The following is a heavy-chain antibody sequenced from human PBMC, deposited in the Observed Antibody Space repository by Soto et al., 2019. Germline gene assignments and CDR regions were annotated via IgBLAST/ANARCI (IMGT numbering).Heavy chain of an antibody. V-gene: IGHV4-30-4*01. CDR1: GGSISSGDSY. CDR2: IYYTGSI. J-gene: IGHJ6*02. CDR3: ARDDCGSSGCSYYYGLDV. Sequence: TSETLSLTCTVSGGSISSGDSYWSWIRHPPGKGLEWIGYIYYTGSIFYNPSLESRVTISVDTSKNQFSLRLSSVTAADTAVYYCARDDCGSSGCSYYYGLDVWGQGTTVTVSS. D-gene: IGHD1-26*01.